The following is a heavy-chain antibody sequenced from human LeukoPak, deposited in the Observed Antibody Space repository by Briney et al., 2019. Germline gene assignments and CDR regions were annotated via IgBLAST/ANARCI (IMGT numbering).Heavy chain of an antibody. CDR1: GYSISSGYY. V-gene: IGHV4-38-2*02. Sequence: ASETLSLTCTVSGYSISSGYYWGWIRQPPGKGLEWIGSIYHSGSTYYNPSLKSRVTISADTSKNQFSLKLSSVTAADTAVYYCARGDYSNYVRWFDPWGQGTLVTVSS. J-gene: IGHJ5*02. CDR3: ARGDYSNYVRWFDP. D-gene: IGHD4-11*01. CDR2: IYHSGST.